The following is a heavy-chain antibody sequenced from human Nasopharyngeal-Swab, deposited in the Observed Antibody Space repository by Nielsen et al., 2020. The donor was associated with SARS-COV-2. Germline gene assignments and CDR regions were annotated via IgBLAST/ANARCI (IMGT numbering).Heavy chain of an antibody. CDR3: ARDLSGYWVSFDY. D-gene: IGHD5-12*01. J-gene: IGHJ4*02. Sequence: WIRHAPGKGLEWVSSISSSSSYIYYADSVKGRFTISRDNAKNSLYLQMNSLRAEDTAVYYCARDLSGYWVSFDYWGQGTLVTVSS. V-gene: IGHV3-21*01. CDR2: ISSSSSYI.